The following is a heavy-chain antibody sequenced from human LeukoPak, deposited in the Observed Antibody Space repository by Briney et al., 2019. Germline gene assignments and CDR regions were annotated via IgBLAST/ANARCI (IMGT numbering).Heavy chain of an antibody. CDR2: ISGRCCST. D-gene: IGHD3-10*01. V-gene: IGHV3-23*01. CDR3: AKDLLRFGDLSSSRLDY. Sequence: GVSLRLSCAASGFTFSSYAMSWVRQSPGKGLEGVSAISGRCCSTYYADSVKGVFTISRDNSKNTLYLQMNRLRAEDTAVYYCAKDLLRFGDLSSSRLDYWGQGTLVTVSS. CDR1: GFTFSSYA. J-gene: IGHJ4*02.